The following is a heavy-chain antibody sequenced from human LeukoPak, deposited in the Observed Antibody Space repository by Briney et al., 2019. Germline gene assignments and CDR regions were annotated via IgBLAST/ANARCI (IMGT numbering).Heavy chain of an antibody. Sequence: GGSLRLSCAASGFTFSSYAMSWVRQAPGRGLEWVSAISGSGGSTYYADSVKGRFTISRDNSKNTLFLQMNSLRAEDTAVYYCARGLKIDTADYWGQGTLVTVSS. V-gene: IGHV3-23*01. CDR1: GFTFSSYA. D-gene: IGHD3-9*01. CDR2: ISGSGGST. CDR3: ARGLKIDTADY. J-gene: IGHJ4*02.